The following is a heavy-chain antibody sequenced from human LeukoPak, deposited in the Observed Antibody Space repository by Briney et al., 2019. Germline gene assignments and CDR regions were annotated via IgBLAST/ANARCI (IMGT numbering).Heavy chain of an antibody. CDR3: ARDLHEQITMVRGVMDY. D-gene: IGHD3-10*01. CDR1: GGSISSSSYY. V-gene: IGHV4-39*07. Sequence: KPSETLSLTCTVSGGSISSSSYYWGWIRQPPGKGLEWIGSIYYSGSTYYNPSLKSRVTISVDTSKNQFSLKLSSVTAADTAVYYCARDLHEQITMVRGVMDYWGQGTLVTVSS. J-gene: IGHJ4*02. CDR2: IYYSGST.